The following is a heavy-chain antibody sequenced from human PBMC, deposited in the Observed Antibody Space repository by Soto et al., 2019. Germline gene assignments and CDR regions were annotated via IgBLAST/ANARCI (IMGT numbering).Heavy chain of an antibody. CDR3: ARQPDDGDYGYYFEY. CDR2: IYHTGTA. Sequence: QVQLLESGPGLVNPSQTLSLSCSVSGGSISPYYWSWLRQSPGKGLEWLGYIYHTGTADYNPSLGNRVTLSVDTSTNRFSLELTSVTAADTAVYYCARQPDDGDYGYYFEYWGPGILVSVSS. J-gene: IGHJ4*02. V-gene: IGHV4-59*01. CDR1: GGSISPYY. D-gene: IGHD4-17*01.